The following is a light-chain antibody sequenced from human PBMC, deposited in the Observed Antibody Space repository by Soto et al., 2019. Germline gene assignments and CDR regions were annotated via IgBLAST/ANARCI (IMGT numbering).Light chain of an antibody. Sequence: EIVLTQSPGTLSLSPGERATLSCRASQSVTSSYLAWYQQKPGQAPRLLIYGASSRATGIPYRLSGSGSGTYFPLTISILEYEDFAVYYCQHYGSSPGTFGQGTKVEIK. V-gene: IGKV3-20*01. CDR1: QSVTSSY. CDR3: QHYGSSPGT. J-gene: IGKJ1*01. CDR2: GAS.